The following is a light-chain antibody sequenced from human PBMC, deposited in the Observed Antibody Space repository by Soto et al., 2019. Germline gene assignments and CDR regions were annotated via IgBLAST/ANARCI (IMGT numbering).Light chain of an antibody. CDR1: SSDVGGYNY. CDR3: CSYAGNSYV. J-gene: IGLJ1*01. V-gene: IGLV2-11*01. CDR2: DVS. Sequence: QSALTQPRSVSGSPGQSVTTSCTGTSSDVGGYNYVSWYQQHPGEAPKLMIYDVSKRPSGVPDRFSGSKSGNTASLTISGLQAEDEADYYCCSYAGNSYVFGTGTKVTVL.